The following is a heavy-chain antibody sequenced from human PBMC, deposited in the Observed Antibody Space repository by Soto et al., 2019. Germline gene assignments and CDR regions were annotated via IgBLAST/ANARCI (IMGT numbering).Heavy chain of an antibody. V-gene: IGHV3-72*01. D-gene: IGHD3-16*01. CDR3: ASVSQDV. J-gene: IGHJ6*02. CDR2: TRNKANSYTT. CDR1: GLPLVDLT. Sequence: EVQLVESGGGLAQPGGSLGLSFAASGLPLVDLTLDWFRRAPGKGLEWVSRTRNKANSYTTEYAPSVKARFTISRDDSKNSLYLQMNSLKTEDTAVYYCASVSQDVWGQGTTVTVSS.